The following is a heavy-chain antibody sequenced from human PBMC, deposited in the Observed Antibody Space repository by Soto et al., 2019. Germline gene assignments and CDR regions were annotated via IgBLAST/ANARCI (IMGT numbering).Heavy chain of an antibody. J-gene: IGHJ3*02. Sequence: QVQLVESGGGVVQPGRSLRLSCAASGFTFSSYAMHWVRQAPGKGLEWVAVISYDGSNKYYADSVKGRITIPRDNSKNPLYRQMNSRRAEDTAVYYCARVRYDILSGTYAAFDIWGQGTMVTVSS. D-gene: IGHD3-9*01. CDR1: GFTFSSYA. CDR2: ISYDGSNK. CDR3: ARVRYDILSGTYAAFDI. V-gene: IGHV3-30-3*01.